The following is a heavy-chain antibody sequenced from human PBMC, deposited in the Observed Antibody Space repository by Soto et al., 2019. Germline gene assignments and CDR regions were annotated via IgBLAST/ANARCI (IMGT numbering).Heavy chain of an antibody. CDR2: IYYSGSA. J-gene: IGHJ5*02. Sequence: PSETLSLTCTVSGGSISSGDYYWSWIRQSPGKDLEWIGYIYYSGSAYYNPSLKGRVTISVDKSKNQFSLKLSSVTAADTAVYYCARVRTYYYDSSGYFWWFDPWGQGTLVTVSS. D-gene: IGHD3-22*01. CDR1: GGSISSGDYY. V-gene: IGHV4-30-4*01. CDR3: ARVRTYYYDSSGYFWWFDP.